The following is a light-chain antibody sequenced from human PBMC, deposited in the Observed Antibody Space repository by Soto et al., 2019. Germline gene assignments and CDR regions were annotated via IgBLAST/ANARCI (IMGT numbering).Light chain of an antibody. V-gene: IGLV2-23*01. CDR1: SSDVGSYNL. J-gene: IGLJ1*01. CDR3: CSYAGSSTFYV. CDR2: EGS. Sequence: QSVLTQPASVSGSPGQSITIFCTGTSSDVGSYNLVSWYQQHPGKAPKLMIYEGSKRPSGVSNRFSGSKSGNTDSLTISGLQDEDEADYYCCSYAGSSTFYVFGTGTKVTVL.